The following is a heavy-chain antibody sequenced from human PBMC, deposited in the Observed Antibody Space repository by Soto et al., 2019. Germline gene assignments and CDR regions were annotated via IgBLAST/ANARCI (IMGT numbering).Heavy chain of an antibody. V-gene: IGHV3-23*01. J-gene: IGHJ6*03. D-gene: IGHD2-2*01. CDR3: AKTGVRYQSYYYYMDV. Sequence: GGSLRLSCAASGFTFSSYAMSWVRQAPGKGLEWVSAISGSGGSTYYADSVKGRFTISRDNSKNTLYLQMNSLRAEDTALYYCAKTGVRYQSYYYYMDVWGKGTTVTVSS. CDR2: ISGSGGST. CDR1: GFTFSSYA.